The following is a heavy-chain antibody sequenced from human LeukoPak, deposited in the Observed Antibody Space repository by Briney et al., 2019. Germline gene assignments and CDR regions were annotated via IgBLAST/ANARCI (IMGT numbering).Heavy chain of an antibody. CDR3: ARVLAKGVIISDGFDI. Sequence: PGGSLRLSCAASGFTFSSYGMHWVRQAPGKGLEWVAVISYDGSNKYYADSVKGRFTISRDNSKNTLYLQMNSLRAEDTAVYYCARVLAKGVIISDGFDIWGQGTMVTVSS. J-gene: IGHJ3*02. V-gene: IGHV3-30*03. CDR2: ISYDGSNK. CDR1: GFTFSSYG. D-gene: IGHD3-10*01.